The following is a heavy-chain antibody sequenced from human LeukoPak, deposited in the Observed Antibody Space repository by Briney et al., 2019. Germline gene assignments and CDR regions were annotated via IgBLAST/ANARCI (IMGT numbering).Heavy chain of an antibody. D-gene: IGHD3-22*01. J-gene: IGHJ4*02. CDR1: GFTFSSSA. CDR3: ASSDKMKTYYYDSSGGDY. CDR2: ISYDGSNK. Sequence: GGSLRLSCAASGFTFSSSAMHWVRQAPDKGLEWVAVISYDGSNKYYADSVKGRFTISRDNAKNTLYLQMNSLRAEDTAVYYCASSDKMKTYYYDSSGGDYWGQGTLVTVSS. V-gene: IGHV3-30-3*01.